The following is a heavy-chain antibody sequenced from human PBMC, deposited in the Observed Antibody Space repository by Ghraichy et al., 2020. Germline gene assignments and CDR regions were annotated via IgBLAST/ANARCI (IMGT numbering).Heavy chain of an antibody. V-gene: IGHV3-30-3*01. CDR1: GFTFSSYA. J-gene: IGHJ6*02. Sequence: GGSLRLSCAASGFTFSSYAMHWVRQAPGKGLEWVAVISYDGSNKYYADSVKGRFTISRDNSKNTLYLQMNSLRAEDTAVYYCARGITMVRGVIPYYGMDVWGQGTTVTVSS. D-gene: IGHD3-10*01. CDR2: ISYDGSNK. CDR3: ARGITMVRGVIPYYGMDV.